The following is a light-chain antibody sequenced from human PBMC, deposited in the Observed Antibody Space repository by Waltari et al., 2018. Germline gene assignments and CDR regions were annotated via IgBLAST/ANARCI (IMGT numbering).Light chain of an antibody. V-gene: IGKV3-20*01. CDR2: SAY. Sequence: EIVLTQSPGTLSLSPGERATLSCRASQSVSDYYLAWYQQKPGQAPRLLIYSAYNRAAGVPDRFSGSGSGTDFTLTISRLEPGDFAVYYCQQYGSSFPWTFGQWTKVEI. J-gene: IGKJ1*01. CDR3: QQYGSSFPWT. CDR1: QSVSDYY.